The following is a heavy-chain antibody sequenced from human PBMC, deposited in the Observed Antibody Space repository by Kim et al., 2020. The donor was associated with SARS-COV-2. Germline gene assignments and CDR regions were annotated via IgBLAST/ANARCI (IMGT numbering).Heavy chain of an antibody. Sequence: ASVKVSCKTSGFILMTYGIEWVRQAPGQGLEWMGLISGNTGTPKYSQSFQGRLTLTTDRSTSTAYMELRGLKSDDTAVYYCGRLRLDDYRERSDFWGQGTLVTVSS. CDR3: GRLRLDDYRERSDF. D-gene: IGHD4-4*01. J-gene: IGHJ4*02. CDR2: ISGNTGTP. V-gene: IGHV1-18*01. CDR1: GFILMTYG.